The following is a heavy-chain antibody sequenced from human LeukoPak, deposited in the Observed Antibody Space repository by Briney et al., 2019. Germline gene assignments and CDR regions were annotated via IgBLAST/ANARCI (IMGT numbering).Heavy chain of an antibody. CDR2: INPDSGGT. Sequence: ASVKVSCTTSGYSFTDYYMHWVCQAPGQGLEWMGWINPDSGGTSTAQKFQGRITMTRDTSITTVYMEVSWLTSDDTAIYYCARADRLDGSPYLIGPWGQGTLVTVSS. V-gene: IGHV1-2*02. CDR3: ARADRLDGSPYLIGP. D-gene: IGHD1-26*01. J-gene: IGHJ5*02. CDR1: GYSFTDYY.